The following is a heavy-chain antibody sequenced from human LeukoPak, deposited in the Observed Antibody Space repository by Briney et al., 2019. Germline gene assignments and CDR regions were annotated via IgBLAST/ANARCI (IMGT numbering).Heavy chain of an antibody. CDR3: TTIAAAGQYDY. D-gene: IGHD6-13*01. CDR2: IKSKTDGGAT. CDR1: GFTLSNAW. V-gene: IGHV3-15*01. Sequence: GGSLRLSCAASGFTLSNAWMSWVRQAPGKGLEWVGRIKSKTDGGATHYAAPVNGRFTISRDDSKNTLYLQVNSLKTEDTAVYYCTTIAAAGQYDYWGQGTLVTVSS. J-gene: IGHJ4*02.